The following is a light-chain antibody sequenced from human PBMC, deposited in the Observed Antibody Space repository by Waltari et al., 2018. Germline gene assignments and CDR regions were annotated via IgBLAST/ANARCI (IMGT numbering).Light chain of an antibody. CDR2: AAS. CDR1: QGIRND. Sequence: AIQMTQSPSSLSASVGDRVTINCRASQGIRNDLGWDQQKPGEAPKLLIYAASTLQSGVSSRFSGSGSGTDFTLTISSLQPEDFATYYCLQDYNYPLTFGGGTKVEIK. CDR3: LQDYNYPLT. V-gene: IGKV1-6*01. J-gene: IGKJ4*01.